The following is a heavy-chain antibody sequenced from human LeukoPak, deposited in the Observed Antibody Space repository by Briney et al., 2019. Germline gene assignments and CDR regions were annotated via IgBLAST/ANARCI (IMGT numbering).Heavy chain of an antibody. CDR3: ARDDGSGDYAFDY. Sequence: GGSLRLSCAASGFTFSSYGMHWVRQAPGKGLEWVAVIWYDGGNKYYADSVKGRFTISRDNSKNTLYLQMNSLRAEDTAVYYCARDDGSGDYAFDYWGQGTLVTVSS. CDR2: IWYDGGNK. D-gene: IGHD4-17*01. V-gene: IGHV3-33*01. J-gene: IGHJ4*02. CDR1: GFTFSSYG.